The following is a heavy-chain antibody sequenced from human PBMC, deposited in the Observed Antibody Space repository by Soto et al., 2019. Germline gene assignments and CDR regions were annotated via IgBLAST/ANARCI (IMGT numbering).Heavy chain of an antibody. D-gene: IGHD4-17*01. CDR2: ISSDGSEK. CDR1: GFTFSTCG. Sequence: QVQLVESGGGVVQPGRSLRLSCAASGFTFSTCGVHWVRQAPGKGLEWVAVISSDGSEKYYAGSVKGRVSISRDNSKSTRYLQMDSLRAEDTAVYYCAKGAVTTSLYYFDYWGQGTLVTVSS. J-gene: IGHJ4*02. V-gene: IGHV3-30*18. CDR3: AKGAVTTSLYYFDY.